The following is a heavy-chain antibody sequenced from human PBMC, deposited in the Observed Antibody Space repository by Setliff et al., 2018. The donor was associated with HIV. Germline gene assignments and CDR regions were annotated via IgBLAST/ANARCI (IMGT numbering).Heavy chain of an antibody. CDR3: ARSPLYSGYERYYFDY. Sequence: SETLSLTCTVSGDSIKGPWWWSWIRQSPGKGLEWTGNIHYTGTTHYNPSLKSRVTMSVDTSKNHVSLKLSFVTAADTAVYYCARSPLYSGYERYYFDYWGQGTLVTVSS. D-gene: IGHD5-12*01. J-gene: IGHJ4*02. V-gene: IGHV4-59*08. CDR2: IHYTGTT. CDR1: GDSIKGPWW.